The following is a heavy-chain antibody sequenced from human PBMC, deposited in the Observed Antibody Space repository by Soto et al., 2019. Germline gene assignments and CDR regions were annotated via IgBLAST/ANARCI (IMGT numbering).Heavy chain of an antibody. Sequence: APVKVSCKASGSIFPSHFFSWLRQAPGQGLEWMGWTSADNGNTNYAQRFQGRVTMTTDTSTSTAYMELRGLRSDDTAVYYCARIRCSVNYTXFWGKGTMGSGSS. V-gene: IGHV1-18*01. CDR2: TSADNGNT. CDR1: GSIFPSHF. D-gene: IGHD2-8*01. J-gene: IGHJ6*03. CDR3: ARIRCSVNYTXF.